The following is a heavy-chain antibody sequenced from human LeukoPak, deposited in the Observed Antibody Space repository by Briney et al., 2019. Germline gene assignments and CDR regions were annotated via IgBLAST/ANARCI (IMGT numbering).Heavy chain of an antibody. V-gene: IGHV4-30-4*08. Sequence: PSEXLSLTCNVSGDSISSGDYYWRWLRQPPGQGVEWIGYIYYSVSTYYNPSLKSRVTISVDTSKNQFSLELSSVTAADTAVYFCARDRDGYNFIDYWGQGTLVTVSS. J-gene: IGHJ4*02. CDR3: ARDRDGYNFIDY. CDR1: GDSISSGDYY. D-gene: IGHD5-24*01. CDR2: IYYSVST.